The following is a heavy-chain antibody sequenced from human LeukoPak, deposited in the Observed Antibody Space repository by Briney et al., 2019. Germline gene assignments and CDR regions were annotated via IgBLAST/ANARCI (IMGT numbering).Heavy chain of an antibody. CDR3: AKDGQLLSSAYYFDY. J-gene: IGHJ4*02. Sequence: PGGSLRLPCAASGFTFSSYGMHWVRQAPGKGLEWVAVIWYDGSNKYYADSVKGRFTISRDNSKNTLYLQMNSLRAEDTAVYYCAKDGQLLSSAYYFDYWGQGTLVTVSS. CDR2: IWYDGSNK. V-gene: IGHV3-33*06. D-gene: IGHD2-2*01. CDR1: GFTFSSYG.